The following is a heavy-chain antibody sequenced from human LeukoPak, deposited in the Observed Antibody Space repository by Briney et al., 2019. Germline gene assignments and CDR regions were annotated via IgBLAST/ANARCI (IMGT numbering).Heavy chain of an antibody. CDR1: GFTFSIYT. Sequence: GGSLRLSCVASGFTFSIYTMSWVRQAPGKGLEWVSSITSSSSSMYSADSVKGRLTISRDNAKNSLYLQMNSLRAEDTAVYYCARDRWATDHWGQGTLVTVSS. D-gene: IGHD5-12*01. J-gene: IGHJ5*02. CDR2: ITSSSSSM. CDR3: ARDRWATDH. V-gene: IGHV3-21*01.